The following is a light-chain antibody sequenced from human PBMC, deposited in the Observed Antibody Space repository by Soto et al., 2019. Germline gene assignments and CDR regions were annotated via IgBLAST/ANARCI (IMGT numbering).Light chain of an antibody. CDR2: DAS. CDR1: QIVSSN. V-gene: IGKV3-11*01. Sequence: EIVVTQSPATLSLSPGERATLSCRASQIVSSNLAWYQQKPGQAPRLLIYDASNRATGIPARFSGSRSGTDFTLTIISLEPEDYAVYYCQQRSNWSRITFGQGTRLDIK. CDR3: QQRSNWSRIT. J-gene: IGKJ5*01.